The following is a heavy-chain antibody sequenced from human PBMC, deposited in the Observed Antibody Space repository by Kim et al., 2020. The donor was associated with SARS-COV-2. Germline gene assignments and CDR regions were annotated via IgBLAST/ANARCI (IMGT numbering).Heavy chain of an antibody. D-gene: IGHD3-22*01. Sequence: SETLSLTCTVSGGSISSYYWSWIRQPPGKGLEWIGYIYYSGSTNYNPSLKSRVTISVDTSKNQFSLKLSSVTAADTAVYYCATQMYYYDSSGYSDAFDIWGQGPMVTASS. CDR2: IYYSGST. CDR1: GGSISSYY. CDR3: ATQMYYYDSSGYSDAFDI. J-gene: IGHJ3*02. V-gene: IGHV4-59*08.